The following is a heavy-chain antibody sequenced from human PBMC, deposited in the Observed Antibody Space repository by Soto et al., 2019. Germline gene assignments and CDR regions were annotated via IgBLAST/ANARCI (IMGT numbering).Heavy chain of an antibody. CDR2: IYYSGST. CDR1: GGSISSSSYY. J-gene: IGHJ4*02. D-gene: IGHD1-7*01. Sequence: TSETLSLTCTVSGGSISSSSYYWGWIRQPPGKGLEWIGSIYYSGSTYYNPSLKSRVTISVDTSKNQFSLNLSFVTAADTAVYYCATMGTPATGLYYFDYWGQGTLVTVSS. CDR3: ATMGTPATGLYYFDY. V-gene: IGHV4-39*07.